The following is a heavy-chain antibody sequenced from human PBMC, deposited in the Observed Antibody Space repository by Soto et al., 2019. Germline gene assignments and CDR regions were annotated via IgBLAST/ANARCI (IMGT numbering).Heavy chain of an antibody. V-gene: IGHV1-69*13. D-gene: IGHD2-15*01. J-gene: IGHJ6*04. CDR2: IIPIFGTA. CDR1: GGTFSSYA. CDR3: ARGDIVVVVAATHYYYGMDV. Sequence: SVKVSCKASGGTFSSYAISWVRQAPGQGLEWMGGIIPIFGTANYAQKFQGRVTITADESTSTAYMELSSLRSEDTAVYYCARGDIVVVVAATHYYYGMDVWGKGTTVTVSS.